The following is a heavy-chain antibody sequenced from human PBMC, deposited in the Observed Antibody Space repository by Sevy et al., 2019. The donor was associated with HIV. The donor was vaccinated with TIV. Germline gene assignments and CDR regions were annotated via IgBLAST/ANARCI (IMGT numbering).Heavy chain of an antibody. CDR3: ANELVVRGVQQSLFDY. V-gene: IGHV3-30*18. CDR1: GFTFSTYA. J-gene: IGHJ4*02. CDR2: ISYDGSNK. Sequence: GGSLRLSCAASGFTFSTYAMNWVRQAPGKGLEWVAVISYDGSNKYYADSVKGRFTISRDNSKNTLYLQMNSLRAEDTAVYYCANELVVRGVQQSLFDYWGQGTLVTVSS. D-gene: IGHD3-10*01.